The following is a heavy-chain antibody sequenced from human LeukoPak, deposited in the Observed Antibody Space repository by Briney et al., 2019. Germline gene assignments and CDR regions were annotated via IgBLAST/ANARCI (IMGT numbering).Heavy chain of an antibody. V-gene: IGHV4-59*11. CDR1: VGSISSHH. D-gene: IGHD3-10*01. J-gene: IGHJ4*02. CDR2: IYYSGST. CDR3: ARARYYGTGSYLPFDY. Sequence: SETLSLTCTVSVGSISSHHWNWIRQPPGKGLEWIGYIYYSGSTNYNPSPKSRVTISVDTSKNQFSLKLSSVTAADAAVYYCARARYYGTGSYLPFDYWGQGTLVTVSS.